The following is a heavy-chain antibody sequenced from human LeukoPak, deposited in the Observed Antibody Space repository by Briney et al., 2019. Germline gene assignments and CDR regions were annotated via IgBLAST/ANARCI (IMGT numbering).Heavy chain of an antibody. CDR3: ARHVVTATPFDY. CDR1: GFTVSSNY. J-gene: IGHJ4*02. CDR2: IYSGGST. V-gene: IGHV3-53*01. D-gene: IGHD2-21*02. Sequence: GGSLRLSCAASGFTVSSNYMSWVRQAPGKGLEWVSVIYSGGSTYYADSVKGRFTISRDNSKNTLYLQMNSLRAEDTAVYYCARHVVTATPFDYWGQGTLVTVSS.